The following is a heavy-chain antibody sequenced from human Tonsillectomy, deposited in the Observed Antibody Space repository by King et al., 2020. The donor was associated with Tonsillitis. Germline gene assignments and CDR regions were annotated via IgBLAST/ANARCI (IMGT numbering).Heavy chain of an antibody. CDR2: ITYDGSNK. CDR1: GFTFSSYA. J-gene: IGHJ6*03. CDR3: ARDGYTNYGDYYYYYMDV. V-gene: IGHV3-30-3*01. D-gene: IGHD4-17*01. Sequence: VQLVESGGGVVQPGRSLRLSCAASGFTFSSYAMHWVRQAPEKGLELVAIITYDGSNKYYADSVKGRFTISRDNSKNTLYLQVNSLRAEDTAVYYCARDGYTNYGDYYYYYMDVWGKGTTVTVSS.